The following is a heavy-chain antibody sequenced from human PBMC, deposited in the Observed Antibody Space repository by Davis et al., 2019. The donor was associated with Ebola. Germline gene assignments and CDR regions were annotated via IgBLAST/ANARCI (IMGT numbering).Heavy chain of an antibody. Sequence: PGGSLRLSCAASGFTFSSYWMSWVRQAPGKGLEWVANIKQDGSEKYYVDSVKGRFTISRDNAKNSLYLQMNSLRAEDTAVYYCARGGSGWYGGNSYYFDYWGQGTLVTVSS. CDR3: ARGGSGWYGGNSYYFDY. V-gene: IGHV3-7*01. CDR1: GFTFSSYW. J-gene: IGHJ4*02. CDR2: IKQDGSEK. D-gene: IGHD4-23*01.